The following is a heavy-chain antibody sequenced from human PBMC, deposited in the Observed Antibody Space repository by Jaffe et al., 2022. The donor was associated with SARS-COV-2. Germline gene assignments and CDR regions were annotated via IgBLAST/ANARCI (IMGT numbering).Heavy chain of an antibody. Sequence: QLQLQESGPGLVKPSETLSLTCTVSGDSISSNNYYWGWIRQPPGKGLEWIGSIYYSGSTYYNPSLKSRVTISVHTSKSQFSLNLSSVTAADTAVYYCVRHRTTVTTGWGRGTLLTVSS. V-gene: IGHV4-39*01. CDR2: IYYSGST. CDR1: GDSISSNNYY. D-gene: IGHD4-17*01. CDR3: VRHRTTVTTG. J-gene: IGHJ4*02.